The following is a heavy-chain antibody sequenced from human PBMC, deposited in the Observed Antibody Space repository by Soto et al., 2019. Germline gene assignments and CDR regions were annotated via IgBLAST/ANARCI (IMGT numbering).Heavy chain of an antibody. CDR1: SGSISSSLNH. CDR2: INYSGST. V-gene: IGHV4-39*01. J-gene: IGHJ6*02. Sequence: QLQLQEAGPGLVKPSETLSLTCIVSSGSISSSLNHWGWIRQPPGKGLEWIGNINYSGSTYYNPSLQSRLTISVDTSNNQFSLRLSSVTAADTAVYYCAKLAGYCSGTSCYGHYVMDVWGQGTTVSVSS. CDR3: AKLAGYCSGTSCYGHYVMDV. D-gene: IGHD2-2*01.